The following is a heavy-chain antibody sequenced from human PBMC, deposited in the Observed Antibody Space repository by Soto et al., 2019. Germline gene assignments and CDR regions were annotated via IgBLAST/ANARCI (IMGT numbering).Heavy chain of an antibody. CDR1: GFSFSTHW. V-gene: IGHV3-74*01. J-gene: IGHJ4*02. D-gene: IGHD4-4*01. Sequence: PGGSLRLSCVASGFSFSTHWMHWVRQPPGRGLVWVSRITNDGVSTSYADSVKGRFTISRDNAENTLYLQMSSLSADDTAVYYCVRDTSVTSVDYWGQGTLVTVSS. CDR3: VRDTSVTSVDY. CDR2: ITNDGVST.